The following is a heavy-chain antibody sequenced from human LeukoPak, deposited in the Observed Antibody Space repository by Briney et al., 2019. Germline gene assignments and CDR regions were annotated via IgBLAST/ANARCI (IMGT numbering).Heavy chain of an antibody. CDR3: AILRSDLTVDY. J-gene: IGHJ4*02. CDR2: IKQDGSEK. Sequence: GGSLRLSCAASGFTFSSYLMSWVRQAPGKGLEWVANIKQDGSEKYYVDSVKGRFTISRDNAKNSLYLQMNSLRAEDTAVYYCAILRSDLTVDYWGQGTLVTVSS. V-gene: IGHV3-7*01. CDR1: GFTFSSYL. D-gene: IGHD3-9*01.